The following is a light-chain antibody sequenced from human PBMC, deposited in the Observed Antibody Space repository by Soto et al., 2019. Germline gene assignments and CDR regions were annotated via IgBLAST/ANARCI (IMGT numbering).Light chain of an antibody. Sequence: DIQLTQSPSFLSSSVGDRVTITCRASQGISSYLAWYQQKPGKAPNLLIYAASTLQGGVPSRLSGSGSGTEFTLTVSSLQPEDFGTYYWQQLNSYPLTFGGGTKVEIK. CDR3: QQLNSYPLT. V-gene: IGKV1-9*01. CDR2: AAS. CDR1: QGISSY. J-gene: IGKJ4*01.